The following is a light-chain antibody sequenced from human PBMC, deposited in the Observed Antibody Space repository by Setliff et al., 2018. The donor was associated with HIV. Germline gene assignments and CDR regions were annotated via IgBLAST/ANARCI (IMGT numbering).Light chain of an antibody. Sequence: SALTQPASVSGSTGQSLTISCTGSANDIGNYESISWYKQYPDEVPKRIIYDVTKRPSGISSPFSGSKAGNSAFLTISVLQAEDEADYYCSSYVSGDTLVYAGGTKVTVL. CDR2: DVT. CDR1: ANDIGNYES. J-gene: IGLJ2*01. V-gene: IGLV2-23*02. CDR3: SSYVSGDTLV.